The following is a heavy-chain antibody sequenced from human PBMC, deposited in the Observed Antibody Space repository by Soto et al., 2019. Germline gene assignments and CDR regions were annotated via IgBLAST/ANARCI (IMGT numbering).Heavy chain of an antibody. CDR2: IYYGGSI. D-gene: IGHD3-22*01. CDR3: TGAYYDISGYSLDP. Sequence: PSETLSLTCTVSGGSISSSSYFWGWIRQPPGKGLEWIGYIYYGGSINYNPSLKSRVIISVDTAKNQFSLRLSSVTAADTAVYYCTGAYYDISGYSLDPWGQGTSVTV. CDR1: GGSISSSSYF. V-gene: IGHV4-61*05. J-gene: IGHJ5*02.